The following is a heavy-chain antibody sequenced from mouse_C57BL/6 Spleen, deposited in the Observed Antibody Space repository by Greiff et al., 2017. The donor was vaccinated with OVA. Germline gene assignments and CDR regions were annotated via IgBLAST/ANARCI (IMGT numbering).Heavy chain of an antibody. Sequence: QVQLQQSGAELVRPGTSVKLSCKASGYTFTNYWIGWAKQRPGHGLEWIGDIYPGGGYTNYNEKFKGKATLTADKSSSTAYMQFSSLTSEDSALYYCARWDDYDEGAMDDWGQGTSVTVSS. CDR3: ARWDDYDEGAMDD. J-gene: IGHJ4*01. CDR2: IYPGGGYT. D-gene: IGHD2-4*01. V-gene: IGHV1-63*01. CDR1: GYTFTNYW.